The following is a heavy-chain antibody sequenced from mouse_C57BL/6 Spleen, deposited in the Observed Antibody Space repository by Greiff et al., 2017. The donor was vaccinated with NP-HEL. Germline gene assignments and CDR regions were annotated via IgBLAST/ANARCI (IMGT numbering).Heavy chain of an antibody. J-gene: IGHJ3*01. CDR3: ARSYGSSSAWFAY. D-gene: IGHD1-1*01. CDR1: GYAFTNYL. CDR2: INPGSGGT. V-gene: IGHV1-54*01. Sequence: QVQLKQSGAELVRPGTSVKVSCKASGYAFTNYLIEWVKQRPGQGLEWIGVINPGSGGTNYNEKFKGKATLTADKSSSTAYMQLSSLTSEDSAVYFCARSYGSSSAWFAYWGQGTLVTVSA.